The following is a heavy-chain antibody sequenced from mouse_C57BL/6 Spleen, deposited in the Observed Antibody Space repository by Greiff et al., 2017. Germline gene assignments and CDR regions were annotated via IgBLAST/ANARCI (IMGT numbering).Heavy chain of an antibody. V-gene: IGHV1-26*01. J-gene: IGHJ2*01. CDR1: GYTFTDYY. D-gene: IGHD3-3*01. CDR2: INPNNGGT. Sequence: VQLQQSGPELVKPGASVKISCKASGYTFTDYYMNWVKQSHGKSLEWIGDINPNNGGTSYNQKFKGKATLTVDKSSSTAYMELRSLTSEDSAVYYCARVRDLLFDYWGQGTTLTVSS. CDR3: ARVRDLLFDY.